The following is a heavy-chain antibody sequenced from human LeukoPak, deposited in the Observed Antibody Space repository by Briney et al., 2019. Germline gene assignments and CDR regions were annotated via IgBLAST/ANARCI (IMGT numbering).Heavy chain of an antibody. CDR2: IYTSGST. CDR3: ARDFNMTPHSMNWFDP. Sequence: PSETLSLTCTVSGGSISSYYWSWIRQPAGKGLEWIGRIYTSGSTNYNPSLKSRVTMSVDTSKNQFSLKLSSVTAADTAVYYCARDFNMTPHSMNWFDPWGQGTLVTVSS. D-gene: IGHD3-22*01. V-gene: IGHV4-4*07. CDR1: GGSISSYY. J-gene: IGHJ5*02.